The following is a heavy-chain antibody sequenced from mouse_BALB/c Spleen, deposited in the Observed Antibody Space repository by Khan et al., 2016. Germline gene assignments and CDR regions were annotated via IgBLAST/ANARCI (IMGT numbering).Heavy chain of an antibody. CDR1: GYTFTSYV. Sequence: VQLKQSRPELVKPGASVKMSCKATGYTFTSYVMHWVKQKPGQGLEWIGYINPYNDGTKYNEKFKGKATLTSDKSSSTAYMELSSLTSEDSAVXYCATSTQAWFAYWGQGTLVTVSA. CDR2: INPYNDGT. J-gene: IGHJ3*01. CDR3: ATSTQAWFAY. V-gene: IGHV1S136*01.